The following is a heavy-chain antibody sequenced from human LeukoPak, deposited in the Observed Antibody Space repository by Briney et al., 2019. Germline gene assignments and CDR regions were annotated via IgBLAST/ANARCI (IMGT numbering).Heavy chain of an antibody. Sequence: GASVKVSCKTSGYTFADYFIHWVRQAPGQGLEWLGRINANSGATEYQQKFQGWVTMTRDTSISTAYVEVNWLISDDTAIYYCARDVSSTPNWEFDYWGQGTLVTVSS. CDR1: GYTFADYF. CDR2: INANSGAT. CDR3: ARDVSSTPNWEFDY. J-gene: IGHJ4*02. D-gene: IGHD1-26*01. V-gene: IGHV1-2*04.